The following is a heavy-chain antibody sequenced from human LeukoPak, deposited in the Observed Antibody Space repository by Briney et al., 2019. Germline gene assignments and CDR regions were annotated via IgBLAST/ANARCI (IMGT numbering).Heavy chain of an antibody. CDR2: IIPIFGTA. Sequence: PVKVSCKASGGTFSSYAISWVRQAPGQGLEWMRGIIPIFGTANYAQKFQGRVTITADESTSTAYMELSSLRSEDTAVYYCARDHLGYCSSTSCYDAFDIWGQGTMVTVSS. V-gene: IGHV1-69*13. D-gene: IGHD2-2*01. CDR3: ARDHLGYCSSTSCYDAFDI. CDR1: GGTFSSYA. J-gene: IGHJ3*02.